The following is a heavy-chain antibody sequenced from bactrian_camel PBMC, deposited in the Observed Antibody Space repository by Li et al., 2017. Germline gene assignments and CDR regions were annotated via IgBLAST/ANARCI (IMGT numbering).Heavy chain of an antibody. D-gene: IGHD2*01. V-gene: IGHV3S31*01. Sequence: VQLVESGGGLVQPGGSLRLSCVGIGFTFSGYAMSWVRQAPGKGLEWVSTINSGGSTYYTDSVKGRFTISQDNAKNTLYLQMNSLKPEDTALYYCATDRLNRAYYSGGYYSTIPGAEYANWGQGTQVTVS. CDR3: ATDRLNRAYYSGGYYSTIPGAEYAN. J-gene: IGHJ4*01. CDR1: GFTFSGYA. CDR2: INSGGST.